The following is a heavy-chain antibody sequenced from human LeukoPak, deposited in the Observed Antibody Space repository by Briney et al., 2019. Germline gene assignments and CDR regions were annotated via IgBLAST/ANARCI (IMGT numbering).Heavy chain of an antibody. Sequence: GEPLKISCQASGYTFTSYWIGWVRQVPAKGMEWMGIIYPGDSDTRYSPSFQGQVTISADKSISTAYLQWSSLKASDTAMYYCARVYYYDSSGYYRVDAFDIWGQGTMVTVSS. CDR1: GYTFTSYW. V-gene: IGHV5-51*01. J-gene: IGHJ3*02. CDR3: ARVYYYDSSGYYRVDAFDI. CDR2: IYPGDSDT. D-gene: IGHD3-22*01.